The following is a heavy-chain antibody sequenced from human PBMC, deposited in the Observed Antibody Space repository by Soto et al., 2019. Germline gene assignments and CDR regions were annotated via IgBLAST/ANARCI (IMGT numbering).Heavy chain of an antibody. CDR3: AVAVAGPRRYYYYCGMDV. Sequence: QVQLVESGGGVVQPGRSLRLSCAASGFTFSSYGMHWVRQAPGKGLEWVAVIWYDGSNKYYADSVKGRFTISRDNSKNRQNQNMNYLKAEHKAVYYCAVAVAGPRRYYYYCGMDVWGQGTTVNVS. J-gene: IGHJ6*02. CDR1: GFTFSSYG. V-gene: IGHV3-33*01. D-gene: IGHD6-19*01. CDR2: IWYDGSNK.